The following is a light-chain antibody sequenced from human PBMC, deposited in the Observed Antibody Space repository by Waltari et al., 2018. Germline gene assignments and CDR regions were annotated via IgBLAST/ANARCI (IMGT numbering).Light chain of an antibody. CDR2: DPS. CDR3: QQRGDWPRLT. J-gene: IGKJ1*01. CDR1: QSVISY. V-gene: IGKV3-11*01. Sequence: EIVLTQSPGTLSLSPGERATLSCRASQSVISYLAWYQQKPGQAPRLLFYDPSKRATGIPARFSGSGSGTDFTLTISSLEPEDFAVYYCQQRGDWPRLTFGQGTKVEIK.